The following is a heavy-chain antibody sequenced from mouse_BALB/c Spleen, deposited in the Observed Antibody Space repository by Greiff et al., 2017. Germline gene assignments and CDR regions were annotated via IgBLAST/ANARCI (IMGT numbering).Heavy chain of an antibody. CDR2: INPSNGGT. CDR3: TRDYGYGYYAMDY. V-gene: IGHV1S81*02. J-gene: IGHJ4*01. CDR1: GYTFTSYY. D-gene: IGHD1-2*01. Sequence: QVQLQQSGAELVKPGASVKLSCKASGYTFTSYYMYWVKQRPGQGLEWIGGINPSNGGTNFNEKFKSKATLTVDKSSSTAYMQLSSLTSEDSAVYYCTRDYGYGYYAMDYWGQGTSVTVSS.